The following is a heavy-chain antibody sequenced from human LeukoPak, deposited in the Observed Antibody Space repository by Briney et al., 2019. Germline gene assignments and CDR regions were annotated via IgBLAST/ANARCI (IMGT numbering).Heavy chain of an antibody. D-gene: IGHD5-24*01. Sequence: GGSLRLSCAASGFTFSSYGMHWVRQAPGKGLEWVAVISYDGSNKYYADSVKGRFTISRDNSKNTLYLQMNSLRAEDTAVYYCAKDPRDGYKPTPDYWGQGTLVTVSS. CDR2: ISYDGSNK. V-gene: IGHV3-30*18. J-gene: IGHJ4*02. CDR3: AKDPRDGYKPTPDY. CDR1: GFTFSSYG.